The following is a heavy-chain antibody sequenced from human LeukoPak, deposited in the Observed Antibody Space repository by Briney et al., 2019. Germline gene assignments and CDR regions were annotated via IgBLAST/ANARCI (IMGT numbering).Heavy chain of an antibody. D-gene: IGHD2-8*02. J-gene: IGHJ4*02. CDR1: GFTFTDHY. Sequence: PRGSLRLSCAPSGFTFTDHYMDCVRHPPGNGLEWVGRTINHAQSYTTEYAAFVNGRFPISRDASQHSLYLQMNSLKTEDTGMYYCTRGFCTGGACYWGVCWGQGTLVTVSS. CDR2: TINHAQSYTT. CDR3: TRGFCTGGACYWGVC. V-gene: IGHV3-72*01.